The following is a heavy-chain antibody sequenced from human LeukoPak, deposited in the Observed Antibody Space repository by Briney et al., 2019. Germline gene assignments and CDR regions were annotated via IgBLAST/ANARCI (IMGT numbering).Heavy chain of an antibody. CDR3: AKDLDIVVVVADPGLFDY. J-gene: IGHJ4*02. Sequence: GGSLRLSCAASGFTFSSYGMHWVRQAPGKGLEWVAVISYDGSNKYYADSVKGRFTISRDNSKNTLYLQINSLRAEDTAVYYCAKDLDIVVVVADPGLFDYWGQGTLVTVSS. D-gene: IGHD2-15*01. CDR1: GFTFSSYG. CDR2: ISYDGSNK. V-gene: IGHV3-30*18.